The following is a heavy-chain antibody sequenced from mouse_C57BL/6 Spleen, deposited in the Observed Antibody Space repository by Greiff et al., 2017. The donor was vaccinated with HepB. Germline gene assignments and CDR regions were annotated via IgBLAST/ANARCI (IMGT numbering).Heavy chain of an antibody. D-gene: IGHD2-4*01. CDR3: ARNGGLPLAY. CDR1: GYTFTDYY. CDR2: ISHSDSDT. Sequence: VQLLQSGAELVRPGCSVKLSCEASGYTFTDYYMYWVRQSPMKSLEWIGNISHSDSDTHYNQTVKDKSTLTIDKSSNTAYMQLSSLTSEDSAVYDSARNGGLPLAYWGQGTLVTVSA. V-gene: IGHV1-52*01. J-gene: IGHJ3*01.